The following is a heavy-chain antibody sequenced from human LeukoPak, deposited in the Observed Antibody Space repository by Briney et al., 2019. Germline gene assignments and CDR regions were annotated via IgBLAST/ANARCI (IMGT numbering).Heavy chain of an antibody. J-gene: IGHJ4*02. Sequence: PGGSLRLSCAASGFTFSSNWMHWVRQGPGKGLVWVSRINSDGSGTSYADSVKGRFTISRDNAKNTLYLQMSSLRAEDTALYYCVKDRWVDYWGQGTLVTVSS. V-gene: IGHV3-74*01. D-gene: IGHD4-23*01. CDR1: GFTFSSNW. CDR3: VKDRWVDY. CDR2: INSDGSGT.